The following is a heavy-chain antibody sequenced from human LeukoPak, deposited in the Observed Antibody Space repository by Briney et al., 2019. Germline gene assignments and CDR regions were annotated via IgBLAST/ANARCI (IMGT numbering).Heavy chain of an antibody. CDR3: ARGSLYYDFWSGYIRSEYFQH. Sequence: SETLSLTCAVYGGSLSGYYWSWIRQPPGKGLEWIGEINHSGSTNYNPSLKSRVTISVDTSKNQFSLKLSSVTAADTAVYYCARGSLYYDFWSGYIRSEYFQHWGQGTLVTVSS. D-gene: IGHD3-3*01. J-gene: IGHJ1*01. CDR2: INHSGST. V-gene: IGHV4-34*01. CDR1: GGSLSGYY.